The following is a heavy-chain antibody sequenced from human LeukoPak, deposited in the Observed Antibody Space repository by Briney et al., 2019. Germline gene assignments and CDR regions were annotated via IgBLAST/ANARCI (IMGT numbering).Heavy chain of an antibody. CDR1: GGSISSSSYY. V-gene: IGHV4-39*01. D-gene: IGHD2-8*02. J-gene: IGHJ4*02. CDR2: IYYSGST. CDR3: ARLYWEEPDY. Sequence: SETLSLTCTVSGGSISSSSYYWGWIRQPPGKGREWIGNIYYSGSTYYNPSLKSRVTISVDTSKNQFSLRLSSVTAADTAVYYCARLYWEEPDYWGQGTLVTVSS.